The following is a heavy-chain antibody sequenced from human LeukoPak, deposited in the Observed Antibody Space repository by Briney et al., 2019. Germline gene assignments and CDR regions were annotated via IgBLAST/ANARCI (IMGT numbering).Heavy chain of an antibody. CDR3: AIDQAQSLYGKDAFDI. CDR2: ISGSGGST. Sequence: GGSLRLSCAASGFTFSSYAMSWVRQAPGKGLEWVSAISGSGGSTYYADSVKGRFTISRDNSKNTLYLQMNSLRAEDTAVYYCAIDQAQSLYGKDAFDIWGQGTMVTVSS. CDR1: GFTFSSYA. J-gene: IGHJ3*02. V-gene: IGHV3-23*01. D-gene: IGHD5/OR15-5a*01.